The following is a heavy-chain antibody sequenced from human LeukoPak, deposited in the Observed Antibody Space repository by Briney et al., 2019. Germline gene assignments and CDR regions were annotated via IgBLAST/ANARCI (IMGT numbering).Heavy chain of an antibody. CDR2: INHSGST. CDR3: ARLYCSGGSRYSGYYYYYMDV. Sequence: SETLSLTRAVYGGSFSGYYWSWIRQPPGKGLEWIGEINHSGSTNYNPSLKSRVTISVDTSKNQFSLKLSSVTAADTAVYYCARLYCSGGSRYSGYYYYYMDVWGKGTTVTVSS. V-gene: IGHV4-34*01. CDR1: GGSFSGYY. D-gene: IGHD2-15*01. J-gene: IGHJ6*03.